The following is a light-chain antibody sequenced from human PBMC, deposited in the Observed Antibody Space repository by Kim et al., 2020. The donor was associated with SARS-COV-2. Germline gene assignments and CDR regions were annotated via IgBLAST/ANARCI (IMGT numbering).Light chain of an antibody. CDR1: QRISSW. V-gene: IGKV1-5*01. CDR2: DIF. CDR3: QQYDLYPWT. Sequence: DIQMTQSPSTLSASVGDRVTITCRASQRISSWLAWYQQKPGKAPKLLMYDIFRLESGVPSRFSGSGSGTEFTLTISSLQPDDFATYFCQQYDLYPWTFGQGTKVEI. J-gene: IGKJ1*01.